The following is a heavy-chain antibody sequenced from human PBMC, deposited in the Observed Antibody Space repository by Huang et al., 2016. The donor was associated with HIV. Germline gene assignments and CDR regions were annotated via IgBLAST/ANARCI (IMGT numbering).Heavy chain of an antibody. CDR1: GYTFPTYW. V-gene: IGHV5-51*01. CDR2: IFTRDSDI. D-gene: IGHD3-10*01. CDR3: ARHGGVYGSEDSTFDY. Sequence: EVQLVQSGAEVKKPGESLKISCKGSGYTFPTYWIGWVRQMPGKGLEWMAVIFTRDSDIRYNPSFQGHVPISADRSTSTAYLQWSSLKASDTAMYYCARHGGVYGSEDSTFDYWGQGTLVTVPS. J-gene: IGHJ4*02.